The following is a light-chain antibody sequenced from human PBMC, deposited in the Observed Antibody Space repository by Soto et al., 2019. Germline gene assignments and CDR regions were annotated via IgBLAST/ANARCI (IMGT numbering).Light chain of an antibody. V-gene: IGKV1-39*01. CDR2: AAS. CDR1: QSISSY. J-gene: IGKJ4*01. CDR3: QQSYSTPLLT. Sequence: DIPMTQSPSSLSASVGDRVTITCRASQSISSYLNWYQQKPWKAPKLLIYAASRLQSGVPARFSGSGSGTDFTLTISSLQPEDFATYYCQQSYSTPLLTFGGGTKVEIK.